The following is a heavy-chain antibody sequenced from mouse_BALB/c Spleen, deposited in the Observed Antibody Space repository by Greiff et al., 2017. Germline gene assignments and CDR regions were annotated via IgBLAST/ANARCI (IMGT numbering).Heavy chain of an antibody. CDR1: GFTFSSYT. CDR3: TREGTGYAMDY. Sequence: EVQLVESGGGLVKPGGSLKLSCAASGFTFSSYTMSWVRQTPEKRLEWVATISSGGSYTYYPDSVKGRFTISRDNAKNTLYLQMSSLKSEDTAMYYCTREGTGYAMDYWGQGTSVTVSS. V-gene: IGHV5-6-4*01. J-gene: IGHJ4*01. D-gene: IGHD4-1*01. CDR2: ISSGGSYT.